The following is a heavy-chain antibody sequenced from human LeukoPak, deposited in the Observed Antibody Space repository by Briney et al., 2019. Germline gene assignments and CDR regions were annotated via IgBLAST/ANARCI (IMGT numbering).Heavy chain of an antibody. V-gene: IGHV1-46*01. D-gene: IGHD1-1*01. CDR3: ARNVGSGFDY. Sequence: GASVKVSCKASGYTFSSYYIHWERQAPGQGLEWMGFINPSGGSTSYAQKFQGRVTMTRDTSTSAVYIDLSSLRSEDTAMYYCARNVGSGFDYWGQGTLVTVSS. CDR1: GYTFSSYY. J-gene: IGHJ4*02. CDR2: INPSGGST.